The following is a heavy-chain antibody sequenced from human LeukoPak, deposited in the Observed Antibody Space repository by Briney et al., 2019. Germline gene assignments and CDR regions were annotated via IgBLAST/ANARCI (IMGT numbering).Heavy chain of an antibody. CDR1: GFTFSTYW. Sequence: PGGSLRLSCAASGFTFSTYWMSWVRQAPGKGLEWVAKIKQDGGVKYYVDSVKGRFTISRDNVKNSVYLQMNSLRVEDTAVYYCARGQLADVYWGQGALVTVSS. D-gene: IGHD2-15*01. CDR2: IKQDGGVK. J-gene: IGHJ4*02. CDR3: ARGQLADVY. V-gene: IGHV3-7*01.